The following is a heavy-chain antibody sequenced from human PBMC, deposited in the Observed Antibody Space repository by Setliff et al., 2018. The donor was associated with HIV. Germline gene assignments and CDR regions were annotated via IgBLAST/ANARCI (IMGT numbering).Heavy chain of an antibody. Sequence: ASVKVSCKVSGYSLTELSMHWVRQAPGKGLEWMGGFDPDDGETVYAQQFQGRVTMTEDTSTDTAYMELTSLRSEDTAMYYCAPVSSGWFDPWGQGTLGTAPQ. CDR1: GYSLTELS. CDR3: APVSSGWFDP. D-gene: IGHD6-25*01. V-gene: IGHV1-24*01. CDR2: FDPDDGET. J-gene: IGHJ5*02.